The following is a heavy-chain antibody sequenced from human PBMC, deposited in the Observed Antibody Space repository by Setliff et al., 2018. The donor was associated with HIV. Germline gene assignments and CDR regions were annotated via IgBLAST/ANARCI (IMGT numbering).Heavy chain of an antibody. CDR2: INPSGGST. V-gene: IGHV1-46*01. D-gene: IGHD4-17*01. J-gene: IGHJ4*02. Sequence: ASVTVSCTASGYIFTSYYIHWVRQAPGQGLEWMGIINPSGGSTTYAQKFQGRVTMTRDTSTSTVYMELSSLRSEDTAVYYCAREGGSTVAHSPLDYWGQGSPVTVSS. CDR3: AREGGSTVAHSPLDY. CDR1: GYIFTSYY.